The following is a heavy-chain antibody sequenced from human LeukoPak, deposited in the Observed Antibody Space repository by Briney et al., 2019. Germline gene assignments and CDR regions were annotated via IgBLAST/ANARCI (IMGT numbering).Heavy chain of an antibody. D-gene: IGHD3-22*01. CDR2: IYESGST. J-gene: IGHJ4*02. CDR3: ARDRYDHDSSGYYEF. CDR1: GGSISGYY. V-gene: IGHV4-59*01. Sequence: SETLSLTCTVSGGSISGYYGSWIRQPPGKELEWIGYIYESGSTDYNPSLRSRVTISRDTSKNQVSLKLTSVTTADTAVYYCARDRYDHDSSGYYEFWGQGTLVTVSS.